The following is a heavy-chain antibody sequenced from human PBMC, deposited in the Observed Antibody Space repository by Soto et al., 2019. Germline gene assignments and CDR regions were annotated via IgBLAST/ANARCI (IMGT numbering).Heavy chain of an antibody. CDR1: GFTFSDYT. J-gene: IGHJ4*02. D-gene: IGHD1-26*01. CDR3: ARDIVRSGSLAFDY. Sequence: PGGSLRLSCAASGFTFSDYTMHWVRQAPGKGLEWVALTAYDRSNKYYADSVRGRFSISRDNSKNTLYLQMNSLRPEDTAVYYCARDIVRSGSLAFDYWGQGALVTVSS. CDR2: TAYDRSNK. V-gene: IGHV3-30-3*01.